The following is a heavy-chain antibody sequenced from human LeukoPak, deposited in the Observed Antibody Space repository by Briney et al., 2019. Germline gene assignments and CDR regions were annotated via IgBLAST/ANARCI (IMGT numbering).Heavy chain of an antibody. CDR1: GFTFSSYS. Sequence: PGGSLRLSCAASGFTFSSYSMNWVRQAPGKGLEWVSSISSSSSYIYYADSVRGRFTISRDNAKNSLFLQMHSLRGEDTAVYYCARCTTGKTFGSLREIKKSREIGYWGQGTLVTVSS. V-gene: IGHV3-21*01. CDR2: ISSSSSYI. D-gene: IGHD1-1*01. CDR3: ARCTTGKTFGSLREIKKSREIGY. J-gene: IGHJ4*02.